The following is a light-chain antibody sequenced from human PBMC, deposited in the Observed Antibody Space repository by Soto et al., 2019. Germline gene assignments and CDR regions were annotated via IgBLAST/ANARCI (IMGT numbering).Light chain of an antibody. CDR3: AAWDASLSGVV. CDR1: SSNIGSNY. V-gene: IGLV1-47*01. Sequence: QSVLTQPPSASVTPGQRVTISCSGSSSNIGSNYVYWYQQLPGTAPKLLIYRNNQRPSGVPDRFSGSKSGTSASLAISGLRSEDEADYYCAAWDASLSGVVFGGGTQLTVL. CDR2: RNN. J-gene: IGLJ2*01.